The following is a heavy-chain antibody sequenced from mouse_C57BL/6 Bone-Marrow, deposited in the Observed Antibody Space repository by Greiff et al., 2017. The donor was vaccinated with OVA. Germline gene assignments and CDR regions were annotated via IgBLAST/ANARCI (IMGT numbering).Heavy chain of an antibody. D-gene: IGHD3-3*01. CDR1: GFTFSSYA. Sequence: DVMLVESGEGLVKPGGSLKLSCAASGFTFSSYAMSWVRQTPEKRLEWVAYISSGGDYIYYADTVKGRFTISRDNARNTLYLQMSSLKSEDTAMYYCTREEGRGGHYFDYWGQGTTLTVSS. J-gene: IGHJ2*01. V-gene: IGHV5-9-1*02. CDR3: TREEGRGGHYFDY. CDR2: ISSGGDYI.